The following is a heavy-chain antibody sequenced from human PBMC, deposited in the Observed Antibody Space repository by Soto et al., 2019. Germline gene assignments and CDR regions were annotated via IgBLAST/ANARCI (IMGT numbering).Heavy chain of an antibody. Sequence: QVQLVLSGAEVKKPGASVKVSCKASGYTFTNFGISWVRQAPGQGLEWMGWISAYNGNTNYAQKFQGRDTMTTDTSPSTAYMEVRGLIFDDTAVYFCARGGTPIDHWCQGTLVTVSS. V-gene: IGHV1-18*01. J-gene: IGHJ4*02. CDR2: ISAYNGNT. D-gene: IGHD3-16*01. CDR1: GYTFTNFG. CDR3: ARGGTPIDH.